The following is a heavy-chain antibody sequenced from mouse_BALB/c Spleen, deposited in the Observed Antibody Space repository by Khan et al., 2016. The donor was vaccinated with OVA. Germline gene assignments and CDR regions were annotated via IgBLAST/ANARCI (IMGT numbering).Heavy chain of an antibody. J-gene: IGHJ2*01. Sequence: EVQLQESGPGLVKPSQSLSLTCNVTGYSITSDYAWYWIRQFPGNKLEWMGYIRYSGNTKYNPYLKNRISITPDTSNNQSFLQLNIVTTEDTATYYCARMQGGDFDYWGQGTNLTVSS. D-gene: IGHD6-1*01. CDR1: GYSITSDYA. V-gene: IGHV3-2*02. CDR3: ARMQGGDFDY. CDR2: IRYSGNT.